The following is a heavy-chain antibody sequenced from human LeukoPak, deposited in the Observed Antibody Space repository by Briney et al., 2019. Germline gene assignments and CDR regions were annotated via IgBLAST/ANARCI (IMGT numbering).Heavy chain of an antibody. Sequence: PGRSLRLSCAASRFTFSNYGMHWVRQAPGKGLEWVAVIWYDGSNKYYADSVKGRFTISRDNSKNTLYLQMNSLRAEDTAVYYCARNXXXCFDPWGQGTLVTVS. J-gene: IGHJ5*02. V-gene: IGHV3-33*01. CDR1: RFTFSNYG. CDR3: ARNXXXCFDP. CDR2: IWYDGSNK.